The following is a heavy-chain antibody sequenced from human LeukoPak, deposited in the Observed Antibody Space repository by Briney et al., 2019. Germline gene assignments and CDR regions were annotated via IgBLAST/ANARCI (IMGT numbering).Heavy chain of an antibody. Sequence: GASVKVSCKASGYTFTNYYMHWVRQAPGQGLEWMGIINPSGGSTSYAQKFQDRVTMTRDTSTSTVYMELSSLRSEDTAVYYCARDNYDILSPLAGYFDYWGQGTLVTVSS. CDR3: ARDNYDILSPLAGYFDY. D-gene: IGHD3-9*01. CDR1: GYTFTNYY. J-gene: IGHJ4*02. CDR2: INPSGGST. V-gene: IGHV1-46*01.